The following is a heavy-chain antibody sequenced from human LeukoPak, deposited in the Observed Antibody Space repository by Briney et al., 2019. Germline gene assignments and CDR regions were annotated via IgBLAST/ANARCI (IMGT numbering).Heavy chain of an antibody. Sequence: SETLPLTCTVSGGSISGHYWSWIRQSPGRGLEWIGNIWTSGITKYNPSLNSRVSISIDTSKNQFSLKVSSMTAADTAVYYCARQAQDGSDNYFDPWGQGTLVTVSS. D-gene: IGHD1-14*01. CDR3: ARQAQDGSDNYFDP. V-gene: IGHV4-4*09. J-gene: IGHJ5*02. CDR1: GGSISGHY. CDR2: IWTSGIT.